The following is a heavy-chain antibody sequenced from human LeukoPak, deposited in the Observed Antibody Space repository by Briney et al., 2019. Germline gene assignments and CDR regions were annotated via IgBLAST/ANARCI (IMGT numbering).Heavy chain of an antibody. CDR2: ISGSGGST. J-gene: IGHJ6*03. V-gene: IGHV3-23*01. Sequence: GGSLRLSCAASGFTFSSYAMSWVRQAPGKGLEWVSAISGSGGSTYYADSVKGRFTISRDNSKNTLYLQMNSLRAEDTAVYYCARVAQGATTENYYYYYTDVWGKGTTVTVSS. CDR3: ARVAQGATTENYYYYYTDV. D-gene: IGHD4-11*01. CDR1: GFTFSSYA.